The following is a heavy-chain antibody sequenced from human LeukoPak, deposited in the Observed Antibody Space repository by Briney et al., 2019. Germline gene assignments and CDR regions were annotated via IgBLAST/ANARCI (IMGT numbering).Heavy chain of an antibody. V-gene: IGHV1-46*01. J-gene: IGHJ3*02. Sequence: ASVKVSCKASGYTFTSYYMHWVRQAPGQGLEWMGIINPSGGSTSYAQKFQGRVTMTRDTSTSTVYMELSSLKSEDTAVYYSARDTRTTVTTNLYAFDIWGQGTMVTVSS. CDR2: INPSGGST. CDR3: ARDTRTTVTTNLYAFDI. CDR1: GYTFTSYY. D-gene: IGHD4-17*01.